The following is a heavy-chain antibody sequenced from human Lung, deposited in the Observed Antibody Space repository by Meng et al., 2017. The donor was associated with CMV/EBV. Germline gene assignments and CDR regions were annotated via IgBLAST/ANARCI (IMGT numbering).Heavy chain of an antibody. CDR3: AGAHTGSTRFFHYDMDV. J-gene: IGHJ6*02. D-gene: IGHD1-7*01. CDR2: IIPIFGPA. CDR1: GGTVSSYA. Sequence: SVKVSXKASGGTVSSYAISWVRQAPGQGLEWMGGIIPIFGPANSAEKFQGRLTIATDESTSTAYMELSGLTSEDTAIYYCAGAHTGSTRFFHYDMDVWGQGTTVTVSS. V-gene: IGHV1-69*05.